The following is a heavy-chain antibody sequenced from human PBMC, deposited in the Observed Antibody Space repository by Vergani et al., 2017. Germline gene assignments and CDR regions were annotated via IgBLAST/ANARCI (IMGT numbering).Heavy chain of an antibody. Sequence: QVQLVESGGGVVQPGRSLRLSCAASGFTFSSYGMHWVRQAPGKGLEWVAVIWYDGSNKYYADSVKGRFTISRDNSKNTLYLQMNSLRAEETAVYYCARDGKRSSGWAMIIWYFDLWGRGTLVTVSS. CDR2: IWYDGSNK. D-gene: IGHD6-19*01. J-gene: IGHJ2*01. V-gene: IGHV3-33*01. CDR3: ARDGKRSSGWAMIIWYFDL. CDR1: GFTFSSYG.